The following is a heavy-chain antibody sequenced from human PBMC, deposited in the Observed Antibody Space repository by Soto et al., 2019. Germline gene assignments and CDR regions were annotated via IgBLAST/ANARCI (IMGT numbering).Heavy chain of an antibody. Sequence: GGSLRLSCAASGFTFSSYEMNWVRQAPGKGLEWVSYISSSGSTIYYADSVKGRFTISRDNAKNSLYLQMNSLRAEDTAVYYCARVARYYYDSSGYHWPSWGQGTLVTVSS. CDR2: ISSSGSTI. D-gene: IGHD3-22*01. CDR3: ARVARYYYDSSGYHWPS. V-gene: IGHV3-48*03. CDR1: GFTFSSYE. J-gene: IGHJ5*02.